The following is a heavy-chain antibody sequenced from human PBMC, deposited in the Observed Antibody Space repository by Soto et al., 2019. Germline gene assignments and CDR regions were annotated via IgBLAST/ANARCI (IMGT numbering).Heavy chain of an antibody. CDR3: ARTRGYSGYDFDY. V-gene: IGHV4-61*01. CDR1: GGSISSASYY. CDR2: IYHSGST. D-gene: IGHD5-12*01. J-gene: IGHJ4*02. Sequence: PSETLSLTCTVSGGSISSASYYWSWIRQPPGKGLEWIGYIYHSGSTNYNPSLKSRVTISVDTSKNQFSLKLSSVTAADTAVYYCARTRGYSGYDFDYWGQGILVTVSS.